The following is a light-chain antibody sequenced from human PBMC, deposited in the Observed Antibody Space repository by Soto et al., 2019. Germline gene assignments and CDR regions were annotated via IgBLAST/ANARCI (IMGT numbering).Light chain of an antibody. J-gene: IGLJ2*01. Sequence: QSVLTQPPSASGTPGQRVTISCSGSSSNIGSDTVNWYQQFPGTAPKLLTYTNDQRPSGVPDRISGSKSGTSASLAISGLQSEDEADYYCASWDDSLNGPVFGGGTKVTVL. CDR1: SSNIGSDT. V-gene: IGLV1-44*01. CDR2: TND. CDR3: ASWDDSLNGPV.